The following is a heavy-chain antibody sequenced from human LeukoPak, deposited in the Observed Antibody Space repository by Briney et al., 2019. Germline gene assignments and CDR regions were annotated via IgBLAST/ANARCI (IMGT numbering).Heavy chain of an antibody. V-gene: IGHV1-2*02. CDR2: INPNSGGT. D-gene: IGHD3-22*01. CDR3: ARDPNKYYYDGSGYSYFDY. J-gene: IGHJ4*02. CDR1: GYTFTGYY. Sequence: ASVKVSCKASGYTFTGYYMHWVRQAPGQGLEWMGWINPNSGGTNYAQKFQGRVTMTRDTSISTAYMELSRLRSDDTAVYYCARDPNKYYYDGSGYSYFDYWGQGTLVTVSS.